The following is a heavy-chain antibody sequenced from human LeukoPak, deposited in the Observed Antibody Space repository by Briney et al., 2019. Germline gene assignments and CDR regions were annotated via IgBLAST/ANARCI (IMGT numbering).Heavy chain of an antibody. CDR1: GFTFRSYD. CDR3: VRGGIQVSGIDEIDY. V-gene: IGHV3-13*01. D-gene: IGHD6-19*01. Sequence: GGSLRLSCAASGFTFRSYDMHWVRQVTGKGLEWVSAVGISGDTYYAGSVKGRFTISRENAKNSLYLQMNSLTAGDTAVYYCVRGGIQVSGIDEIDYWGQGTLFTVSS. CDR2: VGISGDT. J-gene: IGHJ4*02.